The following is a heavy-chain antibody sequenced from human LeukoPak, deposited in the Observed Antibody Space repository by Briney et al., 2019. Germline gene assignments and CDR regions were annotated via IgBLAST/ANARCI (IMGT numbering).Heavy chain of an antibody. J-gene: IGHJ1*01. Sequence: PGGSLRLSCAASGFTFSSYWVSWVRQAPGKGLEWVANIKQDGSEKYYVDSVKGRFTISRDNAKNSLYLQMNSLRAEDTAVYYCESDYQLWGQGTLVTVSS. CDR1: GFTFSSYW. CDR3: ESDYQL. CDR2: IKQDGSEK. V-gene: IGHV3-7*04.